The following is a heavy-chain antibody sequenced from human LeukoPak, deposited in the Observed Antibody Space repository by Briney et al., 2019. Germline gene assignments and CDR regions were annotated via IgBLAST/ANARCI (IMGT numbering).Heavy chain of an antibody. CDR3: ARDAYYYDSSGYYHPDY. J-gene: IGHJ4*02. CDR2: FYRGGST. Sequence: GGSLRLSCAASGFTVSSNYMSWVRQAPGKGLEWVSIFYRGGSTYYADSVKGRFTVSRDNSKNILYLQMNSLRAEDTAVYYCARDAYYYDSSGYYHPDYWGQGTLVTVSS. V-gene: IGHV3-66*01. CDR1: GFTVSSNY. D-gene: IGHD3-22*01.